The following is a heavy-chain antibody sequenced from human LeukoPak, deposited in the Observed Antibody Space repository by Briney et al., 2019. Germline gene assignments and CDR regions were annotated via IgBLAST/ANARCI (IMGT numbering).Heavy chain of an antibody. D-gene: IGHD2-21*02. V-gene: IGHV3-21*01. CDR1: RFTFSDFS. Sequence: GGSLRLSCAASRFTFSDFSMNWVRQAPGKGLEWVSSISGSGKWIYYADSVKGRLTISRDNPKNSLYLQMNSLRAEDTAVYYCARVAYCGGDCYHSEGRRNWYFDLWGRGTLVTVSS. CDR2: ISGSGKWI. CDR3: ARVAYCGGDCYHSEGRRNWYFDL. J-gene: IGHJ2*01.